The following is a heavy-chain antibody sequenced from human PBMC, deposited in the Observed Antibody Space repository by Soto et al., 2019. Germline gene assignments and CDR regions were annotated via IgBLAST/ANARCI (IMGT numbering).Heavy chain of an antibody. CDR1: GGSISSSSYY. J-gene: IGHJ4*02. CDR2: IYYSGST. CDR3: ARGRDGSYYGDY. V-gene: IGHV4-39*01. Sequence: QLQLQESGPGLVKPSETLSLTCTVSGGSISSSSYYWGWIRQPPGKGLEWIGSIYYSGSTYYNPSLKSRVTISVDTSKNQFSLKLSSVTAADTAVYYCARGRDGSYYGDYWGQGTLVTVSS. D-gene: IGHD1-26*01.